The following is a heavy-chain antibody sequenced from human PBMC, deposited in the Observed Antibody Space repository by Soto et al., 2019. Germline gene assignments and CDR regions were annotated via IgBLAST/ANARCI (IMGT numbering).Heavy chain of an antibody. CDR2: ISYDGSNK. CDR3: ASDIVVVVAAQYYFDY. D-gene: IGHD2-15*01. J-gene: IGHJ4*02. Sequence: VQLVESGGGVVQPGRSLRLSCAASGFTFSSYAMHWVRQAPGKGLEWVAVISYDGSNKYYADSVKGRFTISRDNSKNTLYLQMNSLRAEDTAVYYCASDIVVVVAAQYYFDYWGQGTLVTVSS. V-gene: IGHV3-30-3*01. CDR1: GFTFSSYA.